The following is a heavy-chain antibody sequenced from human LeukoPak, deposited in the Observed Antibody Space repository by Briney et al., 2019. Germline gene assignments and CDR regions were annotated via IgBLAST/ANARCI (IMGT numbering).Heavy chain of an antibody. J-gene: IGHJ4*02. Sequence: PGGSLRLSCAASGFTFSSFSMTWVRQAPGKGLEWVSSIIVSGTTYYADSEKGRFTISRDSFRGTLFLQMDSLRVEDTAVYFCAKGSVGNADFASWGQGALVTVSS. V-gene: IGHV3-23*01. D-gene: IGHD6-25*01. CDR2: IIVSGTT. CDR3: AKGSVGNADFAS. CDR1: GFTFSSFS.